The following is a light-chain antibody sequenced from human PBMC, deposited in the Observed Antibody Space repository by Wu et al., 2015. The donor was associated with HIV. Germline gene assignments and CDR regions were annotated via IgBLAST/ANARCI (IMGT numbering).Light chain of an antibody. CDR2: DAS. CDR3: QQRGYWGT. V-gene: IGKV3-11*01. Sequence: EIVLTQTPGTLSLSPGDRATLSCRASQSVRNRLAWYQQKPGQAPSLLIYDASTRATGIPARFSGSGSGTDFTLTISSLEPEDFAVYYCQQRGYWGTFGGGTKVETK. J-gene: IGKJ4*01. CDR1: QSVRNR.